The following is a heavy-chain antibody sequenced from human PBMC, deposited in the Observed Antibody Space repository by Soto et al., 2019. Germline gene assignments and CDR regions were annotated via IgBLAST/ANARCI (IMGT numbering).Heavy chain of an antibody. CDR3: ARAPLGVKHYFDD. CDR1: RGSISSGYYY. J-gene: IGHJ4*02. D-gene: IGHD3-16*01. Sequence: NPSETLSLTCSVSRGSISSGYYYWGYIRQPPGKGLEWIGEINDSGSTNYNPSLKSRVTLSVDTAKNTFSLKLSPVTAAAPAVYCCARAPLGVKHYFDDWGRGTRDTFSA. V-gene: IGHV4-39*07. CDR2: INDSGST.